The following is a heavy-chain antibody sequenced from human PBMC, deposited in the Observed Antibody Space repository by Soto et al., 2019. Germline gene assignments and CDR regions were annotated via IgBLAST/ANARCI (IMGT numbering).Heavy chain of an antibody. Sequence: GGSLRLSCAPSGFTFSTYGMHWVRQAPGKGLEWVAVIWYDGSNQYYADSVKGRFTISRDNSKNVLYLQMNSLRAEDTAVYYCARARIAARPSWFDPWGQGTLVTVSS. D-gene: IGHD6-6*01. CDR1: GFTFSTYG. V-gene: IGHV3-33*01. CDR3: ARARIAARPSWFDP. CDR2: IWYDGSNQ. J-gene: IGHJ5*02.